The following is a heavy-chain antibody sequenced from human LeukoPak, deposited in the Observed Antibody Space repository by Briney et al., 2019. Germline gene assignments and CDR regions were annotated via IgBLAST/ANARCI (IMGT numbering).Heavy chain of an antibody. CDR3: ARDPQWLVTGYYFDY. CDR2: IYHSGST. D-gene: IGHD6-19*01. Sequence: SETLSLTCTVSGYSISSGYYWGWIRQPPGKGLEWIGSIYHSGSTYYNPSLKSRVTISVDTSKNQFSLKLSSVTAADTAVYYCARDPQWLVTGYYFDYWGRGTLVTVSS. J-gene: IGHJ4*02. CDR1: GYSISSGYY. V-gene: IGHV4-38-2*02.